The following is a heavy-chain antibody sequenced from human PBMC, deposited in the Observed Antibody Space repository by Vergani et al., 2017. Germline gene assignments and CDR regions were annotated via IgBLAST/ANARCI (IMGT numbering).Heavy chain of an antibody. J-gene: IGHJ4*02. CDR3: AKNVGDTAMTHDY. V-gene: IGHV3-30*18. CDR1: GFTFSSYG. D-gene: IGHD5-18*01. Sequence: QVQLVESGGGVVQPGRSLRLSCAASGFTFSSYGMHWVRQAPGKGLEWVAVISYDGSNKYYADSVKGRFTISRDNSKNTLYLQMNSLRAEDTAVYHCAKNVGDTAMTHDYWGKGTLVTVSS. CDR2: ISYDGSNK.